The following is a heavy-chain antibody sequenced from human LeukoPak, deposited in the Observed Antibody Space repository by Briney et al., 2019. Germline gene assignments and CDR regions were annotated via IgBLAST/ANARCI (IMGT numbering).Heavy chain of an antibody. CDR2: IYYSGST. CDR3: ARMRDLNYGDYSEYFDL. CDR1: GGSISSYY. J-gene: IGHJ2*01. Sequence: KPSETLSLTCAVSGGSISSYYWSWIRQPPGKGLEWIGYIYYSGSTNYNPSLKSRVTISVDTSKNQFSLKLSSVTAADTAVYYCARMRDLNYGDYSEYFDLWGRGTLVTVSS. D-gene: IGHD4-17*01. V-gene: IGHV4-59*01.